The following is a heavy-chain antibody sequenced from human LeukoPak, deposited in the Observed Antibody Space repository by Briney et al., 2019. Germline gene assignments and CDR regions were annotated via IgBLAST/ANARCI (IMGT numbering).Heavy chain of an antibody. V-gene: IGHV3-7*01. D-gene: IGHD6-19*01. J-gene: IGHJ6*02. CDR3: ARDRIAVAGTLYYYYGMDV. CDR2: IKQDGSEK. Sequence: GGSLRLSCAASGFTFSSYWMSWVRQAPGKGLEWVANIKQDGSEKYYVDSVKGRFTISRDNAKNSLYLQMNSLRAEDTAVYYCARDRIAVAGTLYYYYGMDVWGQGTTVTVSS. CDR1: GFTFSSYW.